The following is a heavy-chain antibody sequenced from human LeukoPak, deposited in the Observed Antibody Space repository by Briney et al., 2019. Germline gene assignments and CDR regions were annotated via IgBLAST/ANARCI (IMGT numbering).Heavy chain of an antibody. D-gene: IGHD6-19*01. J-gene: IGHJ4*02. CDR3: ASTRRAAVAGRFDA. CDR1: GASMSSNY. CDR2: IYDSGNT. Sequence: SETLSLTCTVSGASMSSNYWSWIRQPPGKGLEWIGYIYDSGNTNYSPSLESRVTMSVDESKNKFSLRVHFVSAADTAVYYCASTRRAAVAGRFDAWGQGTLVTVSS. V-gene: IGHV4-4*09.